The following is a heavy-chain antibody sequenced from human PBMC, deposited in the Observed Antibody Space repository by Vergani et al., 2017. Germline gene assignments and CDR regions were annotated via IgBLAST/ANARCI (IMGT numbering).Heavy chain of an antibody. D-gene: IGHD4-23*01. V-gene: IGHV3-64D*06. CDR1: GFTFSSYA. J-gene: IGHJ4*02. CDR3: VKASFHDYGGNSVGFDY. Sequence: VQLVESGGGVVQPGRSLRLSCAASGFTFSSYAMHWVRQAPGKGLEYVSAISSNGGSTYYADSVKGRFTISRDNSKNTLYLQMSSLRAEDTAVYYCVKASFHDYGGNSVGFDYWGQGTLVTVSS. CDR2: ISSNGGST.